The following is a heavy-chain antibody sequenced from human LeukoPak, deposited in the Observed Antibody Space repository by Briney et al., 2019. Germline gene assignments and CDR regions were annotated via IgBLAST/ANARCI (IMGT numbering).Heavy chain of an antibody. CDR3: ARELSYYDSSGYLTDGGAFGI. Sequence: GGSLRLSCAASGFTVSSNYMSWVRQAPGKGLEWVSVIYSGGSTYYADSVKGRFTISRDNSKNTLYLQMNSLRAEDTAVYYCARELSYYDSSGYLTDGGAFGIWGQGTMVTVSS. J-gene: IGHJ3*02. V-gene: IGHV3-53*01. CDR2: IYSGGST. D-gene: IGHD3-22*01. CDR1: GFTVSSNY.